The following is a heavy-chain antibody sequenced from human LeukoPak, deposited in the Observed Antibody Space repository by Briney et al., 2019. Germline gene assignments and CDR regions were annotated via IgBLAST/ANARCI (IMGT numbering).Heavy chain of an antibody. CDR1: GDSVSSNSAA. J-gene: IGHJ3*02. V-gene: IGHV6-1*01. D-gene: IGHD2-15*01. Sequence: SQTLSLTCAISGDSVSSNSAAWNWIRQSPSRGLEWLGRTYYKSKWYNDYAVSVKSRLTINPDTSKNQFSLQLNSVAAEDTAVYYCARGGAGGRAFDIWGQGTMVTVSS. CDR3: ARGGAGGRAFDI. CDR2: TYYKSKWYN.